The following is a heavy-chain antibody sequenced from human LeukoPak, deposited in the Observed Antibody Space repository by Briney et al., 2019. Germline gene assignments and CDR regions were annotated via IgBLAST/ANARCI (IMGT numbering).Heavy chain of an antibody. V-gene: IGHV3-21*01. CDR3: ASVHDDCWSGYLVPDAFDI. J-gene: IGHJ3*02. CDR1: GFTFSSYS. D-gene: IGHD3-3*01. Sequence: KSGGSLRLSCAASGFTFSSYSMNWVRQAPGKGLEWVSSISSSSSYIYHADSVKGRFTISRDNAKNSLYLQMNSLRAQETAVYYCASVHDDCWSGYLVPDAFDIWGQGTMVTVSS. CDR2: ISSSSSYI.